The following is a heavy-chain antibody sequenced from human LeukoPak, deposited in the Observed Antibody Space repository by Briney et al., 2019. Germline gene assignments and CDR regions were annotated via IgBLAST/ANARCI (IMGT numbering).Heavy chain of an antibody. D-gene: IGHD6-19*01. CDR2: IRYDGSNK. V-gene: IGHV3-30*02. Sequence: PGGSLRLSCAASGFTFSSYGMHWVRQAPGKGLEWVAFIRYDGSNKYYADSVKGRFTISRDNAKSSLYLQMNSLRAEDTALYYCAKGGYSSGWSISGDAFDIWGQGTMVTVSS. CDR1: GFTFSSYG. CDR3: AKGGYSSGWSISGDAFDI. J-gene: IGHJ3*02.